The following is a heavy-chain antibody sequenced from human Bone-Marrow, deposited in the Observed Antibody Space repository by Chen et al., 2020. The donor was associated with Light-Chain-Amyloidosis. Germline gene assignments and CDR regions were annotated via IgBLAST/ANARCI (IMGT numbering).Heavy chain of an antibody. V-gene: IGHV7-4-1*02. D-gene: IGHD7-27*01. Sequence: QVQLVQSGSELRRPGASVNISCKISGYSFSDYSLNWVQQTPGHGLEFMGWINTNTGRPTYAQGFTGRFVFSVDTSVSTAYLHITDLKSEDTGTYYCARDPWGAGSAFDVWGRGTHVTVSA. J-gene: IGHJ3*01. CDR1: GYSFSDYS. CDR2: INTNTGRP. CDR3: ARDPWGAGSAFDV.